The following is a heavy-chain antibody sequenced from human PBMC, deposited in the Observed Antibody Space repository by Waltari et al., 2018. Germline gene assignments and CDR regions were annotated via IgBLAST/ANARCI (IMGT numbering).Heavy chain of an antibody. J-gene: IGHJ4*02. D-gene: IGHD1-26*01. CDR2: IDPRDSYT. Sequence: EVQLVQSGAELQKPGGSLRISCEASGYTFFSHWISWVRQVPGKGLEWLGRIDPRDSYTNYSPSFHGHVTISVDKSINTAYLQWNSLKASDTATYYCSRHVSGTYYEDYWGQGTLVTVSS. V-gene: IGHV5-10-1*03. CDR1: GYTFFSHW. CDR3: SRHVSGTYYEDY.